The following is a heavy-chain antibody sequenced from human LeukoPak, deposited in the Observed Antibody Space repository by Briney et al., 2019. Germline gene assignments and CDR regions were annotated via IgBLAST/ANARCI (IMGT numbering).Heavy chain of an antibody. CDR1: GYSISSGYY. V-gene: IGHV4-38-2*02. CDR3: ARDLASREFDY. CDR2: IYHSGST. J-gene: IGHJ4*02. Sequence: SETLSLTCTVSGYSISSGYYWGWIRRPPGKGLEWIGSIYHSGSTYYNPSLKSRVTISVDTSKNQFSLKLSSVTAADTAVYYCARDLASREFDYWGQGTLVTVSS. D-gene: IGHD1-26*01.